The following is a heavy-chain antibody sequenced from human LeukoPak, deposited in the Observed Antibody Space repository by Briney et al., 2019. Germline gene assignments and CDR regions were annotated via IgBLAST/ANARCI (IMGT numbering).Heavy chain of an antibody. V-gene: IGHV4-59*12. D-gene: IGHD6-6*01. Sequence: SETLSLTCTVSGGSISSYYWSWMRQPPGKGLEWIGYISSSGNTNYNPSLKSRVSISLDTSKNQFSLKLSSVTAADTAVYYCARGYSSSSGFDYWGQGTLVTVSS. CDR2: ISSSGNT. CDR1: GGSISSYY. CDR3: ARGYSSSSGFDY. J-gene: IGHJ4*02.